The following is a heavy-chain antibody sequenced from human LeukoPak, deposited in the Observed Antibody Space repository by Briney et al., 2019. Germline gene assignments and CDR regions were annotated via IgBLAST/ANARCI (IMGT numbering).Heavy chain of an antibody. CDR2: INRDGSTT. CDR3: ARGFRDTAMFLDY. J-gene: IGHJ4*02. V-gene: IGHV3-74*03. Sequence: GGSLRLSCAASGFTFSNYWVHWVRQAPGKGLVWVSRINRDGSTTKYADSVKGRFTISRDNAENSLYLQLNTMRAEDTAVYYCARGFRDTAMFLDYWGQGTLVTVSS. CDR1: GFTFSNYW. D-gene: IGHD5-18*01.